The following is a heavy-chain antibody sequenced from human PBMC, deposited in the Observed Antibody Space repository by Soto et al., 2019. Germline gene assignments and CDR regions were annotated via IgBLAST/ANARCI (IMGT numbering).Heavy chain of an antibody. J-gene: IGHJ4*02. CDR2: ISHRVTP. CDR3: ARSDSSGDFDY. D-gene: IGHD3-22*01. V-gene: IGHV4-30-2*01. CDR1: GASISLVGYS. Sequence: QLHLQESGSGLVKPSQTLSLTCGVSGASISLVGYSWSWIRQPPGKGLEWIGYISHRVTPYYNPSLRSRVTISVDRSKNEVSLNLRSVTAADTAMYYCARSDSSGDFDYWGQGTLVTVSS.